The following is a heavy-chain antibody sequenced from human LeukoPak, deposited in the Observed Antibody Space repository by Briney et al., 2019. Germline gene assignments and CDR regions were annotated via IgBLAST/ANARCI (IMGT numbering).Heavy chain of an antibody. D-gene: IGHD5-12*01. CDR1: GGTFSSYA. Sequence: GASVKVSCKASGGTFSSYAISWVRQAPGQGLEWMGGIIPIFGTANYAQKLQGRVTITADKSTSTAYMELSSLRSEDTAVYYCARGPSGYHNTGGQGTLVTVSS. J-gene: IGHJ4*02. CDR3: ARGPSGYHNT. CDR2: IIPIFGTA. V-gene: IGHV1-69*06.